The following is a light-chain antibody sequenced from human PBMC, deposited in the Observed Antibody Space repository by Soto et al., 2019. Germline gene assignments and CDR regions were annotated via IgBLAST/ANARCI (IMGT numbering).Light chain of an antibody. J-gene: IGKJ4*01. Sequence: EIVMTQSTATLSVSPGERATLSCRASQSVTSNLAWYQQKRGQAPRLLIYGASTRATDIPARFSGSGSGTEFTLTISSLQSEDLAVYYCQQYNNWPLTFGGGTKVDIK. CDR2: GAS. CDR3: QQYNNWPLT. V-gene: IGKV3-15*01. CDR1: QSVTSN.